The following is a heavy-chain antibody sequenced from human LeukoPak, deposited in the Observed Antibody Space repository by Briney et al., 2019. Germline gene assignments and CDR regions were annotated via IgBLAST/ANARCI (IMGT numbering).Heavy chain of an antibody. J-gene: IGHJ4*02. V-gene: IGHV3-48*04. CDR3: AKDGYSSGWYYFDY. CDR2: ISSGSTI. CDR1: GLTFSSYS. D-gene: IGHD6-19*01. Sequence: GGSLRLSCAASGLTFSSYSMNWVRQAPGKGLEWVSYISSGSTIYYADSVKGRFTISRDNAKNSLYLQMNSLRAEDMALYYCAKDGYSSGWYYFDYWGQGTLVTVSS.